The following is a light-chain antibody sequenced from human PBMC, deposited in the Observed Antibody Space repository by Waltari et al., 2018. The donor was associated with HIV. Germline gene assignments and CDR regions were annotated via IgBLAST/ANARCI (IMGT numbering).Light chain of an antibody. CDR3: SSYAGRNTLL. J-gene: IGLJ2*01. Sequence: QSALPQPPSASGSPGQSVTISCPGPTSYVGGYAYVSWYQQHPGKAPNLRISEVNKRPSGVPDRFSGSRSGNTASLTVSGLQAEDEAHYYCSSYAGRNTLLFGGGTKLTVL. V-gene: IGLV2-8*01. CDR1: TSYVGGYAY. CDR2: EVN.